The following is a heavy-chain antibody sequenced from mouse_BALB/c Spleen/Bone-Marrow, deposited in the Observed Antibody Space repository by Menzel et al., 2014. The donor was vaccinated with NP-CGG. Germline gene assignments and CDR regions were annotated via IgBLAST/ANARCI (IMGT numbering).Heavy chain of an antibody. D-gene: IGHD1-1*01. CDR2: IDPANGNT. V-gene: IGHV14-3*02. Sequence: VQLQQSGAELVKPGASVKLSCTASGFNIKDTYMHWVKQRPEQGLEWIGRIDPANGNTKYDPKSQGKATITADTPSNTAYLQLSSLTSEDTAVYYCASYYYGSYGFAYWGQGTLVTVSA. CDR1: GFNIKDTY. CDR3: ASYYYGSYGFAY. J-gene: IGHJ3*01.